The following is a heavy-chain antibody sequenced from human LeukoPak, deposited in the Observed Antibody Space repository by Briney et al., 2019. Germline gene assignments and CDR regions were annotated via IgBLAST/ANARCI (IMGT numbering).Heavy chain of an antibody. CDR3: TRRLDD. D-gene: IGHD3-16*01. J-gene: IGHJ4*02. V-gene: IGHV3-7*01. CDR1: GFSFNSDW. CDR2: IKHDESEK. Sequence: AGGSLRLSCAASGFSFNSDWMDWVRQAPGKGLEWVANIKHDESEKNYLDSVKGRLTISRDNAQNSLYLQMNGLRVEDTAVYYCTRRLDDWGQGTLVTVSS.